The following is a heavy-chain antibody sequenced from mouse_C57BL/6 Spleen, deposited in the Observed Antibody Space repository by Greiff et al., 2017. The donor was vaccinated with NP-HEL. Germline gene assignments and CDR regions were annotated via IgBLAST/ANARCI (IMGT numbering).Heavy chain of an antibody. V-gene: IGHV5-17*01. J-gene: IGHJ2*01. CDR1: GFTFSDYG. D-gene: IGHD1-1*01. Sequence: EVKLVESGGGLVKPGGSLKLSCAASGFTFSDYGMHWVRQAPEKGLEWVAYISSGSSTIYYADTVKGRFTISRDNAKNTLFLQMTSLRSEDTAMYYCARLYYYGRSFDYWGQGTTLTVSS. CDR2: ISSGSSTI. CDR3: ARLYYYGRSFDY.